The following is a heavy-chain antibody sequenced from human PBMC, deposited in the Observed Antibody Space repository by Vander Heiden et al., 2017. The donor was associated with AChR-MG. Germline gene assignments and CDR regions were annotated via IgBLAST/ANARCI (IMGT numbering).Heavy chain of an antibody. Sequence: QVPLVESGGGVVQSGRSLRLSSAASGFTFSSYAMHGVRQAPGKGLEWVAVISYDGSNKYYADSVKGRFTISRDNSKNTLYLQMNSLRAEDTAVYYCAREGGLRYDYYGMDVWGQGTTVTVS. CDR3: AREGGLRYDYYGMDV. CDR1: GFTFSSYA. V-gene: IGHV3-30-3*01. J-gene: IGHJ6*02. CDR2: ISYDGSNK. D-gene: IGHD5-12*01.